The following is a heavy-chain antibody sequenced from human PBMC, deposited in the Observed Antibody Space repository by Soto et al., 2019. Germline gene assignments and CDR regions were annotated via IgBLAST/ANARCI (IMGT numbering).Heavy chain of an antibody. CDR3: ARDDCSSTSCYSP. J-gene: IGHJ4*02. V-gene: IGHV3-21*01. Sequence: EVQLVESGGGLVKPGGSLRLSCAASGFSFSSYSMNWVRQAPGKGLEWVSSISSSSSYIYYADSVKGRFTISRDNAKNSMYLQMNSLRAEDTAVYYCARDDCSSTSCYSPWGQGTLVTVSS. CDR1: GFSFSSYS. CDR2: ISSSSSYI. D-gene: IGHD2-2*01.